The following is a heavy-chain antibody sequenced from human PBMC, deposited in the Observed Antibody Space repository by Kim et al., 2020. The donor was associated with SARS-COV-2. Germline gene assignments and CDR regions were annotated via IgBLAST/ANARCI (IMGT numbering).Heavy chain of an antibody. V-gene: IGHV3-74*01. J-gene: IGHJ6*02. CDR2: INGAGITT. Sequence: GGSLRLSCAGSGFTFNTYWMDWVRQAPGKGLVWLSRINGAGITTNYADSVKGRFTISRDNAKNTVYLEMNSLRAEETAVYYCARGRYYGMDVWGQGTTVTVSS. CDR1: GFTFNTYW. CDR3: ARGRYYGMDV.